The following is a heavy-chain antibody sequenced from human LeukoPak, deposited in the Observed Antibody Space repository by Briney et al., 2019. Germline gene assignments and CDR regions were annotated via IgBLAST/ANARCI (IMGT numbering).Heavy chain of an antibody. J-gene: IGHJ4*02. CDR3: AREGYYGSGTDY. V-gene: IGHV3-48*03. CDR1: GFTFSSYE. CDR2: ISSSGSTI. D-gene: IGHD3-10*01. Sequence: TGGSLRLSCAASGFTFSSYEVNWVRQAPGKGLEWVSYISSSGSTIYYADSVKGRFTISRDNAKNSLYLQMNSLRAEDTAVYYCAREGYYGSGTDYWGQGTLVTVSS.